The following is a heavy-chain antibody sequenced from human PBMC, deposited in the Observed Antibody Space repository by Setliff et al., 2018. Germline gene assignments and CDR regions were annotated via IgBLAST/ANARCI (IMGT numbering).Heavy chain of an antibody. V-gene: IGHV1-69*10. CDR3: ASKGGYDFPHYFDY. Sequence: SVKVSCKASGYTFTSYNISWVRQAPGQGLEWMGGIIPILGIANYAQKFQGRVTITADESTSTAYMELSSLRSEDTAVYYCASKGGYDFPHYFDYWGQGALVTVSS. CDR2: IIPILGIA. D-gene: IGHD5-12*01. CDR1: GYTFTSYN. J-gene: IGHJ4*02.